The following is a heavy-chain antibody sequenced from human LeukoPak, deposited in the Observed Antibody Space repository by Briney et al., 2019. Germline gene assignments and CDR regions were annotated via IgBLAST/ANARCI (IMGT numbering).Heavy chain of an antibody. J-gene: IGHJ2*01. D-gene: IGHD3-9*01. CDR3: ARVYYDILTGYYRAWYFDL. Sequence: ASVKVSCEASGYTFTSCGISWVRQAPGQGLEWMGWIGAYNGNTNYAQKLQGRVTMTTDTSTSTAYMELRSLRSDDTAVYYCARVYYDILTGYYRAWYFDLWGRGTLVTVSS. V-gene: IGHV1-18*01. CDR2: IGAYNGNT. CDR1: GYTFTSCG.